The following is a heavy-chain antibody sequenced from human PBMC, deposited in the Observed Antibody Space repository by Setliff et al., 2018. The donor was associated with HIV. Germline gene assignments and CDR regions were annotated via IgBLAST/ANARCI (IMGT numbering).Heavy chain of an antibody. Sequence: SETLSLTCTVSGGSLSSGYYYWSWVRQPAGKGLEWIGRIYSSGSTNYNPSLKSRVTISVDTSKNQFSLKLSSVTAADTAVYYRARDMGGGDWYFDLWGLGTLVTVSS. J-gene: IGHJ2*01. D-gene: IGHD3-10*01. CDR3: ARDMGGGDWYFDL. V-gene: IGHV4-61*02. CDR1: GGSLSSGYYY. CDR2: IYSSGST.